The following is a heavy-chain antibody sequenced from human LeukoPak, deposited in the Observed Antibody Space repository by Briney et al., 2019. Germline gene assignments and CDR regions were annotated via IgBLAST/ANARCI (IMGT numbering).Heavy chain of an antibody. CDR1: GGSMRSSNYF. V-gene: IGHV4-61*02. CDR3: AREGGGSTPARAFDV. D-gene: IGHD2-15*01. CDR2: IYTSGST. Sequence: SETLSLTCSVSGGSMRSSNYFWDWIRQPAGKGLEWIGRIYTSGSTNYNPSLKSRVTISVDTSKNQFSLKLSSVTAADTAVYYCAREGGGSTPARAFDVWGQGTMVTVSS. J-gene: IGHJ3*01.